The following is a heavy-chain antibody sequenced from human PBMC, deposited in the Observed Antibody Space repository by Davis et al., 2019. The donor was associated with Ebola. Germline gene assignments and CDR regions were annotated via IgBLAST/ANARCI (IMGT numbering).Heavy chain of an antibody. V-gene: IGHV3-33*08. Sequence: PGGSLRPPCAVPGFTFSSYCMHCVRQPPAKRLEWVAVICYVGSNKYYADSVKGRFTTSRDNSKNTLYLQMNSLRAEDTAVYYCARESPVRAARPASPYWGQGTLVTVSS. CDR1: GFTFSSYC. J-gene: IGHJ4*02. CDR2: ICYVGSNK. CDR3: ARESPVRAARPASPY. D-gene: IGHD6-6*01.